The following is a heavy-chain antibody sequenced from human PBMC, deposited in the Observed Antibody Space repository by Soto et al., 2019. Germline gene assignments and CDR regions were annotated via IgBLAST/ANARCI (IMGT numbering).Heavy chain of an antibody. CDR3: ARASATGTRWIDP. V-gene: IGHV4-31*03. CDR2: ISYTGRT. Sequence: QVQLQESGPGLVKPSQTLSLTCSVSGGSINSGAYYWGWIRQHPGKGLEWIGYISYTGRTYSNPSLQSRVTIALDMSESQFSLKLTSVTAADTAVYFCARASATGTRWIDPWGQGTLVTVSP. J-gene: IGHJ5*02. CDR1: GGSINSGAYY. D-gene: IGHD6-13*01.